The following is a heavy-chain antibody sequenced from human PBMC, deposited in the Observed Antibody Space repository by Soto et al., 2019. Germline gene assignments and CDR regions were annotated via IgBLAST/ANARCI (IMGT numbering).Heavy chain of an antibody. CDR3: TRGGDAYKNGH. Sequence: QVQLQESGPGLVKPSETLSLTCTVPGGSVSIGTYYWSWIRQPPGKGLEWIGFIHYSGSTNYNPSPKSRVTMSVDTCKNQFSLKLTYVNAADAAVYYCTRGGDAYKNGHWGQGTLVTVYS. CDR2: IHYSGST. D-gene: IGHD2-21*01. J-gene: IGHJ4*02. V-gene: IGHV4-61*01. CDR1: GGSVSIGTYY.